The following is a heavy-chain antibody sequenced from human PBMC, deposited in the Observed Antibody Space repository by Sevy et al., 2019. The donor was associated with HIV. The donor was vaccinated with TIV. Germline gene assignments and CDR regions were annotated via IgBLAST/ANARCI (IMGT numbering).Heavy chain of an antibody. CDR1: GGSFRGYY. D-gene: IGHD2-15*01. CDR3: ARGGRDIVVVVAATRGYYFDY. V-gene: IGHV4-34*01. Sequence: SGTLSLPGAVYGGSFRGYYWSWIRQPPGKGLEWIGEINHSGSTNYNPSLRSRVTISVDTSKNQFSLKLSSVTAADTAVYYCARGGRDIVVVVAATRGYYFDYWGQGTLVTVSS. J-gene: IGHJ4*02. CDR2: INHSGST.